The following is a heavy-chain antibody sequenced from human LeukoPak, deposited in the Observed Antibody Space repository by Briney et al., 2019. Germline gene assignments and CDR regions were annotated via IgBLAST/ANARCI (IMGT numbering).Heavy chain of an antibody. Sequence: GGSLRLSCAASGFTFSSYSMNWVRQAPGKGLEWVSSISSSSSYIYYADSVKGRFTISRDNSKNTLYLQMNSLRAEDTAVYYCARVSWIQLWTSGYWGQGTLVTVSS. D-gene: IGHD5-18*01. CDR2: ISSSSSYI. CDR3: ARVSWIQLWTSGY. V-gene: IGHV3-21*01. CDR1: GFTFSSYS. J-gene: IGHJ4*02.